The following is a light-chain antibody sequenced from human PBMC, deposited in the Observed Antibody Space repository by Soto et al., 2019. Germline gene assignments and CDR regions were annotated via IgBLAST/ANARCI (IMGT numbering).Light chain of an antibody. CDR1: SSDVGNYNL. J-gene: IGLJ2*01. Sequence: QSGLTQPASVSGSPGQSITISCTGTSSDVGNYNLVSWYQQHPGKAPKLMIYEGSKWPSGVSNRFSGSKSGNTASLTISGLQAEDEADYYCCSYAGSSTVVFGGGTKLTVL. CDR2: EGS. CDR3: CSYAGSSTVV. V-gene: IGLV2-23*01.